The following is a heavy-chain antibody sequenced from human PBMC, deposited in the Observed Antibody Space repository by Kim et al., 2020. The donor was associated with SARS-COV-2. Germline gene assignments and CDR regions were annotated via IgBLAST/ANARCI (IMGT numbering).Heavy chain of an antibody. J-gene: IGHJ6*01. D-gene: IGHD1-1*01. V-gene: IGHV4-34*01. Sequence: SETLSLTCAVYGGSFSGYYWRWIRQPPGKGLEWIGEINHSGSTNYNPSLTSLDTISVDTSKNQISPTLSPVTALDTAVSYFAYGNTTSHFYYYNYGMDV. CDR3: AYGNTTSHFYYYNYGMDV. CDR1: GGSFSGYY. CDR2: INHSGST.